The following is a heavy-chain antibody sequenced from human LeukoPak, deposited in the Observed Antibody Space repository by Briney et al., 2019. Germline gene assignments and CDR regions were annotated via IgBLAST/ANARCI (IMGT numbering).Heavy chain of an antibody. CDR3: ARGDSSAEADY. CDR2: IIPIFGTA. Sequence: GASVKVSCKASGGTFSSYAISWVRQAPGQGLEWMGGIIPIFGTANYAQKLQGRVTMTTDTSTSTAYMELRSLRSDDTAVYYCARGDSSAEADYWGQGTLVTVSS. D-gene: IGHD3-22*01. J-gene: IGHJ4*02. CDR1: GGTFSSYA. V-gene: IGHV1-69*05.